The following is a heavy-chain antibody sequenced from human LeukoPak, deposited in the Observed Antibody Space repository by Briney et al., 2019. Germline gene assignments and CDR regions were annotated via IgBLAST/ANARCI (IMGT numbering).Heavy chain of an antibody. V-gene: IGHV3-7*01. CDR1: GFTFSTYW. Sequence: PGGSLSLSCEGSGFTFSTYWVTWVRQAPGKGLEWVANINQHGSESYYVDSVEGRFLISRDNAKNTLYLHMSNLRGDDMAVYYCARGGLFRYGGTSGDYWGQGTVVTVSS. CDR2: INQHGSES. D-gene: IGHD4/OR15-4a*01. J-gene: IGHJ4*02. CDR3: ARGGLFRYGGTSGDY.